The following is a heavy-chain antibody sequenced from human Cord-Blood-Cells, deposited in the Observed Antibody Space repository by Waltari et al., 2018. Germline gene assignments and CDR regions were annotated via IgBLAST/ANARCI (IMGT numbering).Heavy chain of an antibody. Sequence: EVQLVQSGAEVKKPGESLKISCKGSGYSFTSYWIGWVRQMPGKGLEWMGIIYPGDSDTRYSPSVQGQVTISADKSISTAYLQWSSLKASDTAMYYCARKGRQDSSGYYYYYYMDVWGKGTTVTVSS. J-gene: IGHJ6*03. D-gene: IGHD3-22*01. CDR2: IYPGDSDT. V-gene: IGHV5-51*01. CDR1: GYSFTSYW. CDR3: ARKGRQDSSGYYYYYYMDV.